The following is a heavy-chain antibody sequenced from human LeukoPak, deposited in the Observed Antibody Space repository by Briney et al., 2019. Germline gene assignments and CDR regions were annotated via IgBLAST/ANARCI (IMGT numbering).Heavy chain of an antibody. Sequence: GGSLRLSCAASGFTFSSYSMNWVRQAPGKGLEWVSSISSSSSYIYYADSVKGRFTISRDNAKNSLYLQMNSLRAEDTAVYYCARDRSGTGIAAAGPWYYFDYWGQGTLVTVSS. CDR3: ARDRSGTGIAAAGPWYYFDY. D-gene: IGHD6-13*01. CDR1: GFTFSSYS. J-gene: IGHJ4*02. CDR2: ISSSSSYI. V-gene: IGHV3-21*01.